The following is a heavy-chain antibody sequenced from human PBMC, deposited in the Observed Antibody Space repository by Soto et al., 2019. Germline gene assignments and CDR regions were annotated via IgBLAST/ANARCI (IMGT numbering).Heavy chain of an antibody. CDR2: IGSSGATT. V-gene: IGHV3-23*01. J-gene: IGHJ4*02. Sequence: GGYLRLSCAASGFTFSSSPLTWFRQAPGKGLEWVSSIGSSGATTYYADSVKVRFTISRDNSRNTLFLQMNSLRAEDTAVYYCAKISTTSRNFDYWGRGTLVTVSS. CDR1: GFTFSSSP. CDR3: AKISTTSRNFDY. D-gene: IGHD2-2*01.